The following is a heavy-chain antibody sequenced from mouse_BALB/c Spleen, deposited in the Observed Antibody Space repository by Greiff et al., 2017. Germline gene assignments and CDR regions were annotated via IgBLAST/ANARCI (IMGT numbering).Heavy chain of an antibody. V-gene: IGHV1-9*01. Sequence: QVQLQQSGAELMKPGASVKISCKATGYTFSSYWIEWVKQRPGHGLEWIGEILPGSGSTNYNEKFKGKATFTADTSSNTAYMQLSSLTSEDSAVYSGAKDYGSSYGDAMDYWGQGTSVTVSS. CDR1: GYTFSSYW. J-gene: IGHJ4*01. D-gene: IGHD1-1*01. CDR3: AKDYGSSYGDAMDY. CDR2: ILPGSGST.